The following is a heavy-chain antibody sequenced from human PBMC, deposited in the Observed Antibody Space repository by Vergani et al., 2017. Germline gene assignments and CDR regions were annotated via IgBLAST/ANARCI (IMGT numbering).Heavy chain of an antibody. CDR1: GFTFGSYS. V-gene: IGHV3-21*01. J-gene: IGHJ4*02. D-gene: IGHD6-13*01. CDR2: ISSSSSYI. Sequence: EVQLVESGGGLVKPGGSLRLSCAASGFTFGSYSMNWVRQAPGKGLEWVSSISSSSSYIYYADSVKGRFTISRDNAKNSLYLQMNSLRAEDTAVYYCASNRAAAGNSPFDYWGQGTLVTVSS. CDR3: ASNRAAAGNSPFDY.